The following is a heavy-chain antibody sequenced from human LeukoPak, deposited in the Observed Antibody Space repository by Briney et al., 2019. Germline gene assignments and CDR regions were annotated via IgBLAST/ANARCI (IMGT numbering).Heavy chain of an antibody. CDR2: IRYDGSNK. Sequence: PGGSLRLSCAASGFTFSSYGMHWVRQAPGKGLEWVAFIRYDGSNKYYADSVKGRFTISRDNAKNSLYLQMNSLRAEDTAVYYCARDLRPLAPCQGFDYWGQGTLVTVSS. V-gene: IGHV3-30*02. J-gene: IGHJ4*02. CDR3: ARDLRPLAPCQGFDY. CDR1: GFTFSSYG.